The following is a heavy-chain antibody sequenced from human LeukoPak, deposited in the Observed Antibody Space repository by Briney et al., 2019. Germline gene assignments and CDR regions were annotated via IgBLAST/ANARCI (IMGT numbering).Heavy chain of an antibody. CDR2: ISGSGGST. V-gene: IGHV3-23*01. CDR3: ANPGRGFTYYYYMDV. D-gene: IGHD1-1*01. Sequence: ETLSLTCTVSGGSISSGSYYWSWVRQAPGKGLEWVSAISGSGGSTYYADSVKGRFTISRDNSKNTLYLQMNSLRAEDTAVYYCANPGRGFTYYYYMDVWGKGTTVTVSS. CDR1: GGSISSGSYY. J-gene: IGHJ6*03.